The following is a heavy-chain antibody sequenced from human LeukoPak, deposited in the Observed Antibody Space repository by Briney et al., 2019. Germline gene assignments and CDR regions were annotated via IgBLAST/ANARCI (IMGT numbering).Heavy chain of an antibody. D-gene: IGHD5-18*01. CDR2: ISSSGSTI. J-gene: IGHJ3*02. CDR3: AKDRYTAMGRDAFDI. CDR1: GFTFSSYT. V-gene: IGHV3-48*01. Sequence: GGSLRLSCAASGFTFSSYTMNWVRQAPGKGLEWVSYISSSGSTIYYADSVKGRFTISRDNSKNTVYLQVNSLRAEDTAVYYCAKDRYTAMGRDAFDIWGQGTMVTVSS.